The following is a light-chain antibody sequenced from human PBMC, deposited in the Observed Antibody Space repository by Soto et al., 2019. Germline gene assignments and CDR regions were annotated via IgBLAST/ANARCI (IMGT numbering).Light chain of an antibody. Sequence: QSALTQPPSVSGAPGQRVTISCTGNRSNIGANYDVHWYQQLPGTAPKLLIYGSSNRPSGVPDRFSGSKSGTSASLAITGLRAEDEADYFCQSYDTSLSGGVFGTGTKVTVL. CDR2: GSS. CDR1: RSNIGANYD. V-gene: IGLV1-40*01. J-gene: IGLJ1*01. CDR3: QSYDTSLSGGV.